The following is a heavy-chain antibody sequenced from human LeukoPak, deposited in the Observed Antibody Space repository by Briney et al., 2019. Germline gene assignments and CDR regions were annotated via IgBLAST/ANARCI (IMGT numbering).Heavy chain of an antibody. V-gene: IGHV3-30*04. D-gene: IGHD2-15*01. CDR2: ISYDNSHK. Sequence: PWGTVRPSCAASRFTFCRYAMHRLRKAPGKGPKGGAIISYDNSHKYNEGSVKGGLTSSRDNSKNTLYLQMGGLGAEATAVNYCGRVGGYCSGISSQLLNDNRFDPWGQGTLVTVSS. CDR3: GRVGGYCSGISSQLLNDNRFDP. J-gene: IGHJ5*02. CDR1: RFTFCRYA.